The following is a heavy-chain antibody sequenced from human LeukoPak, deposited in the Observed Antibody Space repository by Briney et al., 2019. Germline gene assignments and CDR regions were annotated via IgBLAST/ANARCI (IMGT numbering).Heavy chain of an antibody. CDR3: ASGYYDYVWGSYRKFDY. V-gene: IGHV3-66*02. Sequence: GGSLRLSCAASGFTVSSNYMSWVRQAPGKGLEWGSVIYSGGSTYYADSVKGRFTISRDNSKNTLYLRMNSLRAEDTAVYYCASGYYDYVWGSYRKFDYWGQGTLVTVSS. CDR1: GFTVSSNY. J-gene: IGHJ4*02. D-gene: IGHD3-16*02. CDR2: IYSGGST.